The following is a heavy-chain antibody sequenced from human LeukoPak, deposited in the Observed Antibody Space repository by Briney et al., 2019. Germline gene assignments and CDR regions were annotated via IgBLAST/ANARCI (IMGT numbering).Heavy chain of an antibody. CDR2: IHPGDSDT. CDR1: GYIFTNYW. CDR3: ARHGGYGDYLTEYFQH. J-gene: IGHJ1*01. D-gene: IGHD4-17*01. V-gene: IGHV5-51*01. Sequence: GESLKISCKGSGYIFTNYWIGWVRQMPGKGLEWMGIIHPGDSDTRYSPSFQGQVTLSADKPINTAYLQWSSLTASDTAMYHCARHGGYGDYLTEYFQHWGQGTLVTVSS.